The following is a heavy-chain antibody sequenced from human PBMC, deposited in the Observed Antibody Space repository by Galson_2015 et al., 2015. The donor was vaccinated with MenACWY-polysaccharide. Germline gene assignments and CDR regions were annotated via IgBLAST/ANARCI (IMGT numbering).Heavy chain of an antibody. CDR1: GFTFDDYA. CDR3: AKDLGLYGSGLTVY. J-gene: IGHJ4*02. V-gene: IGHV3-9*01. CDR2: INWNSDKI. D-gene: IGHD3-10*01. Sequence: SLRLSCAASGFTFDDYAMHWVRQAPGKGLEWVSGINWNSDKIGYADSVKGRFTISRDNAKNSLYLQINSLRAEDTAFYYCAKDLGLYGSGLTVYWGQGTLVTVSS.